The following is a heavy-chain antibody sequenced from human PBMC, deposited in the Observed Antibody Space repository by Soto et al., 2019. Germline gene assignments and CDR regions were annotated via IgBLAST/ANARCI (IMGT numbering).Heavy chain of an antibody. D-gene: IGHD3-22*01. J-gene: IGHJ5*02. CDR3: ARDHDYYDSSGYYPWFDP. CDR1: GFTFSSYA. CDR2: ISYDGSNK. Sequence: SLRLSCAASGFTFSSYAMHWVRQAPGKGLEWVAVISYDGSNKYYADSVKGRFTISRDNSKNTLYLQMNSLRAEDTAVYYCARDHDYYDSSGYYPWFDPWGQGTLVTVS. V-gene: IGHV3-30-3*01.